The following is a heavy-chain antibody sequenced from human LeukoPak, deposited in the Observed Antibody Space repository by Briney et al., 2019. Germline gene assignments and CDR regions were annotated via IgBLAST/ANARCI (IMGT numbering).Heavy chain of an antibody. CDR3: ARDRTEITIFGVVIYFDY. V-gene: IGHV3-30*04. Sequence: GGSLRLSCAASGFTFSSYAMHWVRQAPGKGLEWVAVISYDGSNKYYADSVKGRFTISRDNSKNTLYLQMNSLRAKDTAVYYCARDRTEITIFGVVIYFDYWGQGTLVTVSS. J-gene: IGHJ4*02. D-gene: IGHD3-3*01. CDR2: ISYDGSNK. CDR1: GFTFSSYA.